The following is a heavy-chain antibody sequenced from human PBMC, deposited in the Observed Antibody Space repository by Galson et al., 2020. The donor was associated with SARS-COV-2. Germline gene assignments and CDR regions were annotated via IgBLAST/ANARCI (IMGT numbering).Heavy chain of an antibody. CDR3: ATRYNYGQYH. D-gene: IGHD5-18*01. CDR1: GGSISSSSYY. CDR2: IYYSGST. Sequence: SATLSLTCTVSGGSISSSSYYWGWIRQPPGKGLEWIGSIYYSGSTYYNPSLKSRVTISVDTSKNQFSLKLSSVTAADTAVYYCATRYNYGQYHWGQGTLVTVSS. V-gene: IGHV4-39*01. J-gene: IGHJ5*02.